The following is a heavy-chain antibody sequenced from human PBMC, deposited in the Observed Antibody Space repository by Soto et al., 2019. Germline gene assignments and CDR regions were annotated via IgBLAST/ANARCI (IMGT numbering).Heavy chain of an antibody. CDR1: GFTFSDHY. CDR3: ARFSGSYTRGLDY. J-gene: IGHJ4*02. D-gene: IGHD1-26*01. Sequence: EVQLVESGGGLVQPGGSLRLSCAASGFTFSDHYMDWVRQAPGKGLEWVGRSRNKANSYSTEYAASVKGRFTISRDETKNSLYREMNSLKAEDTGVYYCARFSGSYTRGLDYWGQGSLVTVSS. V-gene: IGHV3-72*01. CDR2: SRNKANSYST.